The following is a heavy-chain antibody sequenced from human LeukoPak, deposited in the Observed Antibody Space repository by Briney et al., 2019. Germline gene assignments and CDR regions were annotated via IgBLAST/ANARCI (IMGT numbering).Heavy chain of an antibody. D-gene: IGHD3-22*01. J-gene: IGHJ5*02. CDR3: ARSRDSSGYRNNWFDP. CDR2: IYSSGST. Sequence: SETLSPTCTVSDDSISRYYWSWIRQPPGKGLEWIGYIYSSGSTNYNPSLKSRVTMSVDTSKNQFSLKLNSVTAADTAVYYCARSRDSSGYRNNWFDPWGQGTLVTVSS. CDR1: DDSISRYY. V-gene: IGHV4-59*01.